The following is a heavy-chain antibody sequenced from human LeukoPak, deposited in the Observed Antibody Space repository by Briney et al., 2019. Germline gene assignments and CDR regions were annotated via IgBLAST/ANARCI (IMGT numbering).Heavy chain of an antibody. CDR2: ISAYNGNT. CDR1: GYTFTSYG. D-gene: IGHD3-3*01. V-gene: IGHV1-18*01. Sequence: GASVKVSCKASGYTFTSYGISWVRQAPGQGLEWMGWISAYNGNTNYAQKLQGRVTMTTDTSTSTAYMELRSLRSDDTAVYYCATSTAPITIFGVVIIDYYYMDVWGKGTTVTVSS. J-gene: IGHJ6*03. CDR3: ATSTAPITIFGVVIIDYYYMDV.